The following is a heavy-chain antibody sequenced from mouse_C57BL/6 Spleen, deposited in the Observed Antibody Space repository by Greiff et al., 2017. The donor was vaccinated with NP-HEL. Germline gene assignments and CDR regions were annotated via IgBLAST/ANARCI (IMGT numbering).Heavy chain of an antibody. CDR2: ISYSGST. CDR3: ARERASHYFDY. V-gene: IGHV3-1*01. Sequence: EVKLVESGPGMVKPSQSLSLTCTVTGYSITSGYDWHWIRHFPGNKLEWMGYISYSGSTNYNPSLKSRISITHDTSKNHFFLKLNSVTTEDTATYYCARERASHYFDYWGQGTTLTVSS. CDR1: GYSITSGYD. D-gene: IGHD6-1*01. J-gene: IGHJ2*01.